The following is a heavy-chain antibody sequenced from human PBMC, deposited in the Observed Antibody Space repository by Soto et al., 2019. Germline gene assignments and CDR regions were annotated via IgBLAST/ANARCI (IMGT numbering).Heavy chain of an antibody. J-gene: IGHJ4*02. Sequence: QITLNESGPPLVKPMQTLTLTCNFSGFSLDSTAVGVSWLRQPPGKALECLALFYWDGDKRYNPSLTNRVSITPDTAENQVVLTMTDMGPANAGTDFCAHFILGGTFVRGVYFEYWGQGVLVTVSS. CDR1: GFSLDSTAVG. V-gene: IGHV2-5*02. CDR2: FYWDGDK. CDR3: AHFILGGTFVRGVYFEY. D-gene: IGHD3-10*01.